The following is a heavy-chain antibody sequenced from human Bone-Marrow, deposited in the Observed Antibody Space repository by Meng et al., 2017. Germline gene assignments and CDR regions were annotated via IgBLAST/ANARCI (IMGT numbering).Heavy chain of an antibody. CDR3: ATKTTELDN. J-gene: IGHJ4*02. CDR1: GFTFSSYA. Sequence: GASLKISCAASGFTFSSYAMNWVRQAPGKGLEWVSLISVSGGNTYYADSVKGRFTISRDNSKNTLYLQMNSLRAEDTAVYYCATKTTELDNWGQGTQVTVSS. D-gene: IGHD1-1*01. CDR2: ISVSGGNT. V-gene: IGHV3-23*01.